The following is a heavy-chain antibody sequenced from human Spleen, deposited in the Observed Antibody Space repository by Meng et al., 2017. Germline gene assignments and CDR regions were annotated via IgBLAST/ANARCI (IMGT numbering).Heavy chain of an antibody. J-gene: IGHJ4*01. V-gene: IGHV3-15*01. CDR2: MKSNVDDGTV. CDR3: SGHVDY. Sequence: GESLKISCAASGFTFSNAWMTWVCQAPGKGLEWIGRMKSNVDDGTVDYAAAVKSRFFISKDDSENTFYLQMNSLKTEDTAVYYCSGHVDYWGHGTLGTVSS. CDR1: GFTFSNAW.